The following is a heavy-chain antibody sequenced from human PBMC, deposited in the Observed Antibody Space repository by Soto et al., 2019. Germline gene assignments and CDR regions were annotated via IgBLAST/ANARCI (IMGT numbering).Heavy chain of an antibody. J-gene: IGHJ3*02. CDR1: GGSISGYY. V-gene: IGHV4-59*08. CDR2: IHYSGST. D-gene: IGHD4-4*01. CDR3: ARHGSYSNRLYAFDI. Sequence: PSETLSLTCTVSGGSISGYYWSWIRQPPGKGLEWIAYIHYSGSTNYSPSLKSRVTISADMSKNQCSLKLSSVTAADTAVYYCARHGSYSNRLYAFDIWGQGTMVTVSS.